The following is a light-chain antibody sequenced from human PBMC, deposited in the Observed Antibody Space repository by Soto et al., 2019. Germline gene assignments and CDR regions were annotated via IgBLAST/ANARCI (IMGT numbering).Light chain of an antibody. J-gene: IGKJ1*01. CDR1: QGIRND. Sequence: AIPFTQSPSSLSASVGDTVTIPCRASQGIRNDLGWYQQKPGKAPKLLIYAASSLQSGVPSRFSGSASGTDFTLTISSLQPEDFATYYCLQDYSYPWTFGQGAKVDIK. CDR3: LQDYSYPWT. CDR2: AAS. V-gene: IGKV1-6*01.